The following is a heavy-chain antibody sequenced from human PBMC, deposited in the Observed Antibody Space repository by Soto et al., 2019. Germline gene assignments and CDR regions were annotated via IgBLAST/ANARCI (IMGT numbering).Heavy chain of an antibody. J-gene: IGHJ4*02. D-gene: IGHD4-4*01. V-gene: IGHV3-23*01. CDR3: ANLHDYSNYFYLDY. Sequence: GGSLRLSCAASGFTFSSYAMSWVRQAPGKGLEWVSAISGSGGSTYYADSVKGRFTISRDNSKNTLYLQMNSLRAEDTAVYYCANLHDYSNYFYLDYWGQGTLVTVSS. CDR2: ISGSGGST. CDR1: GFTFSSYA.